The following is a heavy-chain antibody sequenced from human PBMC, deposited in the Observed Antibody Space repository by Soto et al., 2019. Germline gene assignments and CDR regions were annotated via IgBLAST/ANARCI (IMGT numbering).Heavy chain of an antibody. CDR1: GGTFSSYT. V-gene: IGHV1-69*02. D-gene: IGHD2-15*01. Sequence: QVQLVQSGAEVKKPGSSVKVSCKASGGTFSSYTISWVRQAPGQGLEWMGRIIPILGIANYAQKFQGRVTITADKSTSTAYMELSSLRSEDTAVYYCARAHCSGGSCYSNAFDIWGQGTMVTVSS. J-gene: IGHJ3*02. CDR2: IIPILGIA. CDR3: ARAHCSGGSCYSNAFDI.